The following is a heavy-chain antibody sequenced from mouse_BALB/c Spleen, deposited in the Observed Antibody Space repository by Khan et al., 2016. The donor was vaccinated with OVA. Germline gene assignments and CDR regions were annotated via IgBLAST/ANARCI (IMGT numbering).Heavy chain of an antibody. J-gene: IGHJ4*01. CDR3: AREDYYGNSYCAMDY. Sequence: DLVKPGASVKLSCKASGYTFTSYWINWIKQRPGQGLEWIGRIAPGSGSTDYNEMFKGKATLTVDTSSSTAYIQLSSLSSEDSAVYFCAREDYYGNSYCAMDYWGQGTLVTVSS. CDR1: GYTFTSYW. D-gene: IGHD2-1*01. V-gene: IGHV1S41*01. CDR2: IAPGSGST.